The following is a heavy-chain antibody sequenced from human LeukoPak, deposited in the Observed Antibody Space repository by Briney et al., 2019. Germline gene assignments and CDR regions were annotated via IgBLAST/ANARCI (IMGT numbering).Heavy chain of an antibody. D-gene: IGHD6-13*01. Sequence: GGSLRLSCAASGFTFSTYAMSWVRQPPGKGLEWFSGVTSGGDTTYYADSVKGRFTISRDNSKNTVSLHMNSLRAEDTAVYYCAKVAPLGSSWYAFNYWGQGTLVTVSS. V-gene: IGHV3-23*01. CDR1: GFTFSTYA. CDR3: AKVAPLGSSWYAFNY. J-gene: IGHJ4*02. CDR2: VTSGGDTT.